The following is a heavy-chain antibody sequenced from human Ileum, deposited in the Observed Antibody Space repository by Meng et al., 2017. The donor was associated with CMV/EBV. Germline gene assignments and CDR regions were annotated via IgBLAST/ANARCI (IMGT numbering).Heavy chain of an antibody. J-gene: IGHJ1*01. V-gene: IGHV4-30-4*08. CDR3: ARDSSAGYASLDH. Sequence: QGQLQESGPGLLRPAQTLSLTCTVSGDPMKNDNYYWNWIRQPPGKGLEWIGYMHHTGSTYYNPSLASRLAISLDSSKNQFSLKLTSVTATDTAVYFCARDSSAGYASLDHWSQGTLVTVSS. CDR1: GDPMKNDNYY. D-gene: IGHD1-1*01. CDR2: MHHTGST.